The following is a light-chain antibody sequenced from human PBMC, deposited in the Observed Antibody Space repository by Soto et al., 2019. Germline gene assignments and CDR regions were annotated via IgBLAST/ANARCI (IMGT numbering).Light chain of an antibody. J-gene: IGKJ2*01. CDR2: GAS. V-gene: IGKV3-20*01. Sequence: EIVLTQSPGTLYLSPGERATLSCRASQSVSSSYLAWYQQKPGQAPRLLIYGASSRATGIPDRFSGSGSGTDFTLTISRLEPEDFAVYYCQQYGSSPQTFGRGTKVDIK. CDR3: QQYGSSPQT. CDR1: QSVSSSY.